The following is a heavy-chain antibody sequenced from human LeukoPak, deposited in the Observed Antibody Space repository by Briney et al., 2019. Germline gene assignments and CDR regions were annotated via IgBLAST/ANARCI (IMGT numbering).Heavy chain of an antibody. V-gene: IGHV3-23*01. CDR1: GFTFSSYA. D-gene: IGHD3-22*01. Sequence: PGGSLRLSCAASGFTFSSYAMSWVRQAPGKGLEWVSAISGSGGSTYYADSVKGRFTISRDNSKNTLYLQMNSLRAEDTSVYYCAKDQYYYDSSGYFSYLDYWGQGTLVTVSS. CDR3: AKDQYYYDSSGYFSYLDY. J-gene: IGHJ4*02. CDR2: ISGSGGST.